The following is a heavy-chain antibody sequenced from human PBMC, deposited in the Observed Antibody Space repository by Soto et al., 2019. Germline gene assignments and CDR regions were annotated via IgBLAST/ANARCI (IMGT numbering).Heavy chain of an antibody. Sequence: GGSLRLSCAASGFTFDYYAMRWVRQAPGKGLEWVSGISWNSGSIGYADSVKGRFTISRDNAKNSLYLQMNSLRAEDTALYYCAKCRGQWLVTPVDYWGQGTLVTVSS. CDR3: AKCRGQWLVTPVDY. CDR1: GFTFDYYA. CDR2: ISWNSGSI. V-gene: IGHV3-9*01. D-gene: IGHD6-19*01. J-gene: IGHJ4*02.